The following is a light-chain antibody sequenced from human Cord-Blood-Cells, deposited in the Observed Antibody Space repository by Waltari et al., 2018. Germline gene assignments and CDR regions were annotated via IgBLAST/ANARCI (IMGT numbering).Light chain of an antibody. Sequence: DIVITQYPDSLAVSLGERATINCKSSQSVLYSSNNKNYLAWYQQKPGQPPKLLIYWASTRESGVPERFSGSGSGTDFTLTISSLQAEDVAVYYCQQYYSTPRTFGQGTKVEIK. J-gene: IGKJ1*01. CDR3: QQYYSTPRT. V-gene: IGKV4-1*01. CDR2: WAS. CDR1: QSVLYSSNNKNY.